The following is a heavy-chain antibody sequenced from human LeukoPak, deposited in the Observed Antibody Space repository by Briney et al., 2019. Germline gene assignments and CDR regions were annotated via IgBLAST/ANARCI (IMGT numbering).Heavy chain of an antibody. CDR2: INTDGSST. D-gene: IGHD2-21*01. CDR1: GFTFSNYW. J-gene: IGHJ3*02. V-gene: IGHV3-74*01. Sequence: GGSLRLSCAASGFTFSNYWIHWVRQAPGKGLVWVSRINTDGSSTTYADSVKGRFTISRDNAKNTLYLQMNSLRAEDTAVYYCARDAAYCGGDCYLFDIWGQGTMVTVSS. CDR3: ARDAAYCGGDCYLFDI.